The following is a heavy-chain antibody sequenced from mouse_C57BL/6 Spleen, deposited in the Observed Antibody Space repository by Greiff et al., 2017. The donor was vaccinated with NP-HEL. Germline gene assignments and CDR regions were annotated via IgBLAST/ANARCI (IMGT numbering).Heavy chain of an antibody. CDR2: IWSGGST. V-gene: IGHV2-2*01. CDR3: ARNAGSSYSFAY. J-gene: IGHJ3*01. D-gene: IGHD1-1*01. Sequence: QLKESGPGLVQPSQSLSITCTVSGFSLTSYGVHWVRQSPGKGLEWLGVIWSGGSTDYNAAFISRLSISKDKSKSQVFFKMNSLQADETAIYYCARNAGSSYSFAYWGQGTLVTVSA. CDR1: GFSLTSYG.